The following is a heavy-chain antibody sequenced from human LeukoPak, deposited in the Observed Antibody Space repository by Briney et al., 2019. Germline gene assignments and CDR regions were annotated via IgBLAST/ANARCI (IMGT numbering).Heavy chain of an antibody. V-gene: IGHV4-61*02. CDR2: IYTSGST. D-gene: IGHD1-26*01. CDR1: GGSISSGSYY. J-gene: IGHJ3*01. Sequence: SQTLSLTCTFSGGSISSGSYYWSWIRQPAGKGLEWIGRIYTSGSTNYNPSLKGRVTISVDTSKNQFSLKLSSVTAADTAVYYCASLVGALDAFDVWGQGTMVTVSS. CDR3: ASLVGALDAFDV.